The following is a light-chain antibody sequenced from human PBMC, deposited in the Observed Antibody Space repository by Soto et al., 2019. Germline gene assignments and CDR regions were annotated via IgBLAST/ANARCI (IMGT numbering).Light chain of an antibody. CDR2: NAS. V-gene: IGKV3-15*01. Sequence: EIVMTQSPGILSLSPGETATLSCRVSQSVSTKLAWYQQRPGQTPRLLTYNASTRATGVPARFSGGGSVTEFSLTISSLQSDDLAVYYCHQYNTWPPHFTFGPGTKVDIK. CDR1: QSVSTK. CDR3: HQYNTWPPHFT. J-gene: IGKJ3*01.